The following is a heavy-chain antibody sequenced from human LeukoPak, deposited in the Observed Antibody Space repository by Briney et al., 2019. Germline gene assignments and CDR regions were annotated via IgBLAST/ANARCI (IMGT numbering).Heavy chain of an antibody. J-gene: IGHJ4*02. D-gene: IGHD3-22*01. V-gene: IGHV3-30*04. Sequence: PGGSLRLSCAASGFTFSSYAMHWVRQAPGKGLEWVAVISYDGSNKYYADSVKGRFTISRDNSKNTLYLQMNSLRAEDTAVYYCARGVYDSSGYYYYFGIDYWGQGTLVTVSS. CDR1: GFTFSSYA. CDR3: ARGVYDSSGYYYYFGIDY. CDR2: ISYDGSNK.